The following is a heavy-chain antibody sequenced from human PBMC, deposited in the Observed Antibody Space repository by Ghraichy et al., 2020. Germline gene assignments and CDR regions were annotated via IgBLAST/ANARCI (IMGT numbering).Heavy chain of an antibody. Sequence: GGSLRLSCAASGFTFSNYAMNWVRQAPGKGLEWVSAISGSGGSTYYADSVKGRFTISRDNSKNTLYLQMNSLRAEDTAAYYCAKILYYDSSGPIDYWGQGTLVTVSS. V-gene: IGHV3-23*01. CDR1: GFTFSNYA. J-gene: IGHJ4*02. CDR3: AKILYYDSSGPIDY. D-gene: IGHD3-22*01. CDR2: ISGSGGST.